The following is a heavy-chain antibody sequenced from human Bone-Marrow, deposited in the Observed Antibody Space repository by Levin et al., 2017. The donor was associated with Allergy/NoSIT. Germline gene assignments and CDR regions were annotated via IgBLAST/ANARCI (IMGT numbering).Heavy chain of an antibody. Sequence: GESLKISCAASGFMFSGYGMNWVRQVPGKGLEWVSFVSGSGTTTYYADSVKGRFTISRDNSKKTVHLQMNSLRADDTDVYYCAYLKGGDYYYGMDVWGQGTTVTVSS. CDR3: AYLKGGDYYYGMDV. D-gene: IGHD1-26*01. CDR2: VSGSGTTT. J-gene: IGHJ6*02. CDR1: GFMFSGYG. V-gene: IGHV3-23*01.